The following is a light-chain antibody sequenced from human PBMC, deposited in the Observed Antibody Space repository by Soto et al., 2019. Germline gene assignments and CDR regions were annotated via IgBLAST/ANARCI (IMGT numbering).Light chain of an antibody. Sequence: EIVLTQSPATLSLSPGERATLSCRASPSVTNFLAWYQQKPGQAPRLLIYAASSRATGIPDRFSGSGSGTDFSLTISRLEPEDFAVYYCRQRQSWPRTFGQGTKVDIK. CDR2: AAS. CDR1: PSVTNF. J-gene: IGKJ1*01. V-gene: IGKV3-11*01. CDR3: RQRQSWPRT.